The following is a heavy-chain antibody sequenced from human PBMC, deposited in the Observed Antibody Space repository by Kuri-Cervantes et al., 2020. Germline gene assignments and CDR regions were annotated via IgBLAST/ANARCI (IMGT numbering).Heavy chain of an antibody. CDR3: AREYSSGWYVGNYYYGMDV. Sequence: GGSLRLSCAASGFTVSSNYMSWVRQAPGKGLEWVSVIYSGGSTYYADSVKGRFTISRDNSKNMLYLQMNSLRAEDAAVYYCAREYSSGWYVGNYYYGMDVWGQGTTVTVSS. D-gene: IGHD6-19*01. J-gene: IGHJ6*02. CDR2: IYSGGST. CDR1: GFTVSSNY. V-gene: IGHV3-53*01.